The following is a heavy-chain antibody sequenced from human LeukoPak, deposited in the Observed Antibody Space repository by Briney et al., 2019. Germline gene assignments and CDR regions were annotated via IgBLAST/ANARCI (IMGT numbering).Heavy chain of an antibody. D-gene: IGHD2-15*01. J-gene: IGHJ4*02. CDR2: INHSGST. CDR3: ARVGRYCSGGSCYPSFDY. CDR1: GGSFSGYY. Sequence: SETLSLTCAVYGGSFSGYYWSWVRQPPGKGLEWIGEINHSGSTNYNPSLKSRVTISVDTSKNQFSLKLTSVTAADTAVYYCARVGRYCSGGSCYPSFDYWGQGTLVTVSS. V-gene: IGHV4-34*01.